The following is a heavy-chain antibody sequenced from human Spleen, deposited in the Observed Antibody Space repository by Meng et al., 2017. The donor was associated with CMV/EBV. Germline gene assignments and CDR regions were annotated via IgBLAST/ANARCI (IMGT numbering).Heavy chain of an antibody. CDR3: ARARKGTGYYYDSSGYPSFIDY. V-gene: IGHV4-59*12. J-gene: IGHJ4*02. Sequence: LRLSCTVSGGSISSYYWSWIRQPPGKGLEWIGSIYYSGSTYYNPSLKSRVTISVDTSKNQFSLKLSSVTAADTAVYYCARARKGTGYYYDSSGYPSFIDYWGQGTLVTVSS. CDR2: IYYSGST. D-gene: IGHD3-22*01. CDR1: GGSISSYY.